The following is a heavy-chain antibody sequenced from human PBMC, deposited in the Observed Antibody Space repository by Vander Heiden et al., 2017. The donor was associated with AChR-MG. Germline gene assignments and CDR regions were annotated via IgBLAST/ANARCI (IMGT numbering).Heavy chain of an antibody. V-gene: IGHV2-26*02. CDR2: ILSNDET. Sequence: QVTLKESGPVLVKPTETLTMTCTVSGFALRAHGLGVSWIRQPPGQALEWLANILSNDETSYNTSLQNRLAISKDTSKSQVVLTLTNVDPVDTATYFCARINGYPLWYFDLWGRGTLVTVSS. D-gene: IGHD2-8*01. J-gene: IGHJ2*01. CDR3: ARINGYPLWYFDL. CDR1: GFALRAHGLG.